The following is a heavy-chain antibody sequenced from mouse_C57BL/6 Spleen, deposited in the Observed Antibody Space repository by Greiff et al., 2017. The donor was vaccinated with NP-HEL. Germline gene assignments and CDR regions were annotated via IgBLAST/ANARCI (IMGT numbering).Heavy chain of an antibody. Sequence: VKLQESGAELARPGASVKLSCKASGYTFTSYGISWVKQRTGQGLEWIGEIYPRSGNTYYNEKFKGKATLTADKSSSTAYMELRSLTSEDSAVYFCARSGVDIYYYGSSYFDYWGQGTTLTVSS. D-gene: IGHD1-1*01. CDR3: ARSGVDIYYYGSSYFDY. V-gene: IGHV1-81*01. J-gene: IGHJ2*01. CDR2: IYPRSGNT. CDR1: GYTFTSYG.